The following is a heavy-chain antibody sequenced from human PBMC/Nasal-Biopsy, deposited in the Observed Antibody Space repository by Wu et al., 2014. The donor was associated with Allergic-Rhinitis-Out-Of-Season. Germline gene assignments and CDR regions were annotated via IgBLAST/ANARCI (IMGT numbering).Heavy chain of an antibody. CDR3: ARDRNWGSTESDY. CDR1: GFTFSNYW. Sequence: LRLSCAASGFTFSNYWMFWVRQAPGKGPVWVSHISTEGSATYYADSVKGRFTVSRDNAKNTLYLQMNSLRAEDTAVYYCARDRNWGSTESDYWGQGSLVTVSS. D-gene: IGHD7-27*01. V-gene: IGHV3-74*01. J-gene: IGHJ4*02. CDR2: ISTEGSAT.